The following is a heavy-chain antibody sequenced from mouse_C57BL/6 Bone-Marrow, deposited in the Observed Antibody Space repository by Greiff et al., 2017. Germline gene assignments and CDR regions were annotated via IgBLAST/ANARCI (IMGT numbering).Heavy chain of an antibody. D-gene: IGHD1-1*01. Sequence: VQLQQSGPVLVKPGPSVKISCKASGFTFTDYYMHWVKQSHGKSLEWIGLVYPYNGGTSYNQKFKGKATLTVDTSSSTAYMELNSLTSEDSAVYYCAREEGNYYGSSPHWYFDVWGTGTTVTVSS. CDR1: GFTFTDYY. J-gene: IGHJ1*03. V-gene: IGHV1-36*01. CDR2: VYPYNGGT. CDR3: AREEGNYYGSSPHWYFDV.